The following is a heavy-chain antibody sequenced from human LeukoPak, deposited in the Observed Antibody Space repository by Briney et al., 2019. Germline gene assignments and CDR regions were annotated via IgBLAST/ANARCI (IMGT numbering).Heavy chain of an antibody. J-gene: IGHJ4*02. CDR3: ARGSFPSDDILTGPFDN. CDR1: GYTFTSYA. V-gene: IGHV1-18*01. CDR2: ISSYNGNT. Sequence: ASVKVSCKASGYTFTSYAMHWVRQAPGQRLEWMGWISSYNGNTNYAQKLQGRATMTTDTSTSTAYMELRSLRSDDTAVYYCARGSFPSDDILTGPFDNWGQGTLVTVSS. D-gene: IGHD3-9*01.